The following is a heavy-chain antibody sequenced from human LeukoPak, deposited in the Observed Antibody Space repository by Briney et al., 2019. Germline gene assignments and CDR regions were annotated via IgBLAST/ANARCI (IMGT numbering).Heavy chain of an antibody. J-gene: IGHJ4*02. CDR2: INPNSGGT. V-gene: IGHV1-2*02. Sequence: ASVKVSCKASGYTFTGYYMHWVRQAPGQGLEWMGWINPNSGGTNYAQKFQGRVTMTRDTSISTAYMELSRLRSDDTAVHYCAVHVDTAMEFDYWGQGTLVTVSS. CDR3: AVHVDTAMEFDY. CDR1: GYTFTGYY. D-gene: IGHD5-18*01.